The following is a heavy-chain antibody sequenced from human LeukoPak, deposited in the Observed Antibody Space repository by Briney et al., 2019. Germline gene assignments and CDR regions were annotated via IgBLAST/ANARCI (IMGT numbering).Heavy chain of an antibody. CDR1: GFTFSSYS. Sequence: GGSLRLSCAASGFTFSSYSINWVRQAPGEGLEWVSYISSGSSTIYYADSVKGRFTISRDNAKNSLYLQMNSLRAEDTAVYYCARDLFNWNYGYFDYWGQGTLVTVSS. J-gene: IGHJ4*02. D-gene: IGHD1-7*01. V-gene: IGHV3-48*04. CDR3: ARDLFNWNYGYFDY. CDR2: ISSGSSTI.